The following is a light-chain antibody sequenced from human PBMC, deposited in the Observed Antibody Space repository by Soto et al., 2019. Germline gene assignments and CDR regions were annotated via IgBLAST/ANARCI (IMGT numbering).Light chain of an antibody. V-gene: IGLV2-23*02. CDR1: SSDVGSYYP. Sequence: QSALTQPASMSGYPGQSITISCTGTSSDVGSYYPVSWFQQHPGKAPKLIIYEVNKRPSGVSDRFSGSKSGSTASLTISGLQAADEAEYYCCSYAGDTTFFVFGTGTKLTVL. J-gene: IGLJ1*01. CDR3: CSYAGDTTFFV. CDR2: EVN.